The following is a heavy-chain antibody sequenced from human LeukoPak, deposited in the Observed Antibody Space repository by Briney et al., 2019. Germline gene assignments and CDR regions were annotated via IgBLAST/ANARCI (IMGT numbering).Heavy chain of an antibody. CDR3: ARDLGPENWFDP. Sequence: GASVKVSCKASGGTFSSYAISWARQAPGQGLEWMGGIIPIFGTANYAQKFQGRVTITADESTSTAYMELSSLRSEDTAVYYCARDLGPENWFDPWGQGTLVTVSS. CDR2: IIPIFGTA. V-gene: IGHV1-69*13. J-gene: IGHJ5*02. CDR1: GGTFSSYA.